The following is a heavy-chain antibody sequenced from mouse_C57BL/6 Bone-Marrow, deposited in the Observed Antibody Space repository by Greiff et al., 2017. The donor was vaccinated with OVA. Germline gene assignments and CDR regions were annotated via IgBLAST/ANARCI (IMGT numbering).Heavy chain of an antibody. CDR3: SEDSAVYYCASDGSSYGFAY. CDR2: GQGLEWIG. Sequence: QFQLQQSGPELARPWASVKISCQASYTFSRRLHFAIRDTNYWMRWEKQRPGQGLEWIGAIYPGNGDTSDNQKFKGKAKLTADKSSSTAYMQRSSLTSEDSAVYYCASDGSSYGFAYWGQGTLVTVSA. CDR1: YTFS. D-gene: IGHD1-1*01. J-gene: IGHJ3*01. V-gene: IGHV1-87*01.